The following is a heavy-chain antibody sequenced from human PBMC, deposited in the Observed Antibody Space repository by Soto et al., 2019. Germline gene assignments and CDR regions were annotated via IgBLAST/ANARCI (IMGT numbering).Heavy chain of an antibody. Sequence: EVQLVESGGGLVQPGGSLRLSCAASGFTFSDHYMDWVRQAPGKGLEWVGRTRNKANSYTTEYAASVKGRFTISRDDSKISLYLQMNSLKTEDTAVYYCATVLLWFGESHYWGQGTLVTVSS. J-gene: IGHJ4*02. CDR2: TRNKANSYTT. V-gene: IGHV3-72*01. CDR3: ATVLLWFGESHY. D-gene: IGHD3-10*01. CDR1: GFTFSDHY.